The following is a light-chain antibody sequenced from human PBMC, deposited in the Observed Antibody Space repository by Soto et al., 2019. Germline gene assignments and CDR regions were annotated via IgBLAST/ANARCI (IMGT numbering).Light chain of an antibody. Sequence: DIQMTQSPSTLSASLGDRVSITCRASQTISRWLAWYQQKPGKAPKLLISDASSLERGVPSRFSGSGSGTEFTLTISSLQPDHFATYYCQQYHSYSPWTFGQGTKVEI. CDR1: QTISRW. CDR2: DAS. CDR3: QQYHSYSPWT. J-gene: IGKJ1*01. V-gene: IGKV1-5*01.